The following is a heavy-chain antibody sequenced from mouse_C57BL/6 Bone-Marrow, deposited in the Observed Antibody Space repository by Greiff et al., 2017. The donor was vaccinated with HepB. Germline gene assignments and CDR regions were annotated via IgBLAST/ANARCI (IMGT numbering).Heavy chain of an antibody. CDR1: GYTFTTYP. J-gene: IGHJ1*03. D-gene: IGHD2-1*01. CDR3: ARTGGNYWYFDV. V-gene: IGHV1-47*01. CDR2: FHPYNDDT. Sequence: QVQLKESGAELVKPGASVKMSCKASGYTFTTYPIEWMKQNHGKSLEWIGNFHPYNDDTKYNAKFKGKATLTVEKSSSQVYLEFSRLPSDDSAVYYCARTGGNYWYFDVWGTGTTVTVSS.